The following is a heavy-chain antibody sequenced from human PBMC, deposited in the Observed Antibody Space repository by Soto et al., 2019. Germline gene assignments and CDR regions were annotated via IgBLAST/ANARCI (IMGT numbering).Heavy chain of an antibody. CDR3: ATGGDGPGPFTWELPDH. D-gene: IGHD1-26*01. Sequence: QMQLVQSGAEVKKTGSSVKVSCKASGHTFTYRYLHWVRQAPGQAFEWMGWITPFSGDVNYAQKFQVRATITRDRSLSTAYMELSSLTSEDTAMYYCATGGDGPGPFTWELPDHWGQGTLVTVSS. CDR1: GHTFTYRY. V-gene: IGHV1-45*02. J-gene: IGHJ4*02. CDR2: ITPFSGDV.